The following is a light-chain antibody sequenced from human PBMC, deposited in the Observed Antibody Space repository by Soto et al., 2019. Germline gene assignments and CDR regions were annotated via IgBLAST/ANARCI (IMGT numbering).Light chain of an antibody. J-gene: IGKJ3*01. V-gene: IGKV3-20*01. CDR3: QQYNNWPPGFT. CDR1: QSVSSSY. Sequence: ETVMTQSPATLSVSPGARAPLSCRARQSVSSSYLAWYQQKPGQAPRLLIYGASSRATGIPDRFSGSGSGTDFTLTISRLEPEDFAVYYCQQYNNWPPGFTFGPGTKVDI. CDR2: GAS.